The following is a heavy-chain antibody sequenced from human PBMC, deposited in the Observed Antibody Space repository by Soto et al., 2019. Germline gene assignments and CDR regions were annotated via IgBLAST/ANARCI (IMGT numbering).Heavy chain of an antibody. V-gene: IGHV1-18*01. CDR3: ARAVVPAEYGMDV. CDR1: GYTFTSYG. CDR2: ISAYNGNT. J-gene: IGHJ6*02. D-gene: IGHD2-2*01. Sequence: QVQLVQSGAEVKKPVASVKVSCKASGYTFTSYGISWVRQAPGQVLEWMGWISAYNGNTNYAKKLQGRVTMTTDTSTRTAYMERRILRSDDTAGYYCARAVVPAEYGMDVWGQGTTVTVSS.